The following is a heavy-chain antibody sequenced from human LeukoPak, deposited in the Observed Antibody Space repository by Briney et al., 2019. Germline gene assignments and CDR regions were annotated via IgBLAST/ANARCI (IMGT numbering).Heavy chain of an antibody. D-gene: IGHD2-21*02. CDR3: AKDLQGTATPFDY. V-gene: IGHV1-69*06. J-gene: IGHJ4*02. CDR1: GGTFNTSA. CDR2: IIPIFGTA. Sequence: GASVKVSCKASGGTFNTSAITWVRQVPGQGLEWMGGIIPIFGTANSAQKFQGRATITADKSTSTAYMELSSLRSEDTAVYYCAKDLQGTATPFDYWGQGTLVSVSS.